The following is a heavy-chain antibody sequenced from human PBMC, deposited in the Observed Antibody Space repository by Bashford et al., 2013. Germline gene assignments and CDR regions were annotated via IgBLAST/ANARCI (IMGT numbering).Heavy chain of an antibody. V-gene: IGHV4-31*02. D-gene: IGHD1-14*01. CDR3: ARKTLDHAFDV. CDR2: IHYTGGT. Sequence: RWIRQPPGKALEWIGYIHYTGGTYYNPSFSSRVAISVDTTRSQFSLKLDSMTAADTAMYFCARKTLDHAFDVWGQGTVVTVSS. J-gene: IGHJ3*01.